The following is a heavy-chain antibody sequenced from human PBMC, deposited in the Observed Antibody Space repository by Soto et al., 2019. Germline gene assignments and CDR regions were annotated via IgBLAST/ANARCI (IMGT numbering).Heavy chain of an antibody. D-gene: IGHD3-22*01. CDR1: GGSISSGGYS. Sequence: SETLSLTCAVSGGSISSGGYSWSWIRQPPGKGLEWIGYIYHSGSTYYNPSLKSRVTISVDRSKNQFSLKLSSVTAADTAVYYCAREDYYDSSGYHWGQGTLVTGS. CDR2: IYHSGST. V-gene: IGHV4-30-2*01. J-gene: IGHJ5*02. CDR3: AREDYYDSSGYH.